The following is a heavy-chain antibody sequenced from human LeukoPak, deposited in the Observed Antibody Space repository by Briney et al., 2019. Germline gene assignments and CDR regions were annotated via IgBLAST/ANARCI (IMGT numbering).Heavy chain of an antibody. CDR1: GFTFSSYG. V-gene: IGHV3-30*18. J-gene: IGHJ3*02. Sequence: GGSLILSCAASGFTFSSYGMHWVRQAPGKGLEWVAVISYDGSNKYYADSVKGRFTISRDNSKNTLYLQMNSLRAEDTAVYYCAKVLGMILIDAFDIWGQGTMVTVSS. D-gene: IGHD3-16*01. CDR2: ISYDGSNK. CDR3: AKVLGMILIDAFDI.